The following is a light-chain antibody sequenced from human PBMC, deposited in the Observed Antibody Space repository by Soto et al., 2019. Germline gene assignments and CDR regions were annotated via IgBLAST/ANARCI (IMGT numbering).Light chain of an antibody. V-gene: IGLV2-23*01. CDR2: EGS. J-gene: IGLJ2*01. Sequence: QSVLTQPASVSGSPGQSITISCTGTSSDVGSYNLVSWYQQHPGKAPKLMIYEGSKRPSGVSNRFSGSKSGNTASLTISRLQAEDEADYYCCSYAGSSTYVVFGGGTKVTVL. CDR1: SSDVGSYNL. CDR3: CSYAGSSTYVV.